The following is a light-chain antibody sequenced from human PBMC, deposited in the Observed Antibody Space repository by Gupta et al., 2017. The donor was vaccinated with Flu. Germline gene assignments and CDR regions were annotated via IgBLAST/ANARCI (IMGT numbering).Light chain of an antibody. Sequence: SYELTQPSSVSVSPGQTARITCSGDVLAKKYARWFQQKPGQAPVLVIYKDSERPSGIPERFSGSSSGTTVTLINSGAQVEDEADYYCYSAADNNLRVFGGGTKLTVL. J-gene: IGLJ3*02. CDR1: VLAKKY. CDR3: YSAADNNLRV. V-gene: IGLV3-27*01. CDR2: KDS.